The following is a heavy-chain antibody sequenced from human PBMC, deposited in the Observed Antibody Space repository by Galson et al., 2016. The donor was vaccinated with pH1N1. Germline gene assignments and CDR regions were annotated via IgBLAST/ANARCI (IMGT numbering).Heavy chain of an antibody. J-gene: IGHJ4*02. Sequence: SVKVSCKASGYTFITYYIHWVRQAPGQGLEWLGIINPSGVSTTYAQKFQGRVTMTRDTSTSTVYMELSSLRSEDTAVYYCASRSSGQRHFDYWGQGTLVTVSS. CDR1: GYTFITYY. CDR2: INPSGVST. D-gene: IGHD3-22*01. V-gene: IGHV1-46*01. CDR3: ASRSSGQRHFDY.